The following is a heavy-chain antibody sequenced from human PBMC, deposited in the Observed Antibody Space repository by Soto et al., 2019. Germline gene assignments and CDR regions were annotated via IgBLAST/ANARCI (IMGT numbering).Heavy chain of an antibody. Sequence: GESLKISCAASGFTFSSYWMHWVRQAPGKGLVWVSRINSDGSSTSYADSVKGRFTISRDNAKNTLYLQMNSLRAEDTAVYYCARDTHPDDYGDYYYYGMDVWGQGTTVTVSS. D-gene: IGHD4-17*01. CDR3: ARDTHPDDYGDYYYYGMDV. J-gene: IGHJ6*02. CDR1: GFTFSSYW. CDR2: INSDGSST. V-gene: IGHV3-74*01.